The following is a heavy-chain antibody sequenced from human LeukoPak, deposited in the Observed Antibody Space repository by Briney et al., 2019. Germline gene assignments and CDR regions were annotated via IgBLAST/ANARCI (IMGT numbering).Heavy chain of an antibody. J-gene: IGHJ6*04. CDR3: AKMVISSSRSPYYYYGMDV. V-gene: IGHV3-23*01. CDR2: ISGSGDNT. Sequence: GGSLRLSCEASGFTFNRYAMSWVRQAPGKGLEWVSAISGSGDNTSYADSVKGPFTISRDNSKNTLYLQMNTLRAEDTAIYYCAKMVISSSRSPYYYYGMDVWGKGTTVTVSS. CDR1: GFTFNRYA. D-gene: IGHD6-13*01.